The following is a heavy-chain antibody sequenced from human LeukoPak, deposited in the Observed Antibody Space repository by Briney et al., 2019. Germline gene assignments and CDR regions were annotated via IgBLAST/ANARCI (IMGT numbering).Heavy chain of an antibody. CDR2: INPNSGDT. D-gene: IGHD3-10*01. Sequence: ASVKVSCKTSGYLFTGFYIHWVRQVPGQGLEWMGWINPNSGDTKSAPKFQGRVAMTRVTSINTAYMELRSLRSDDTAVYYCARGRDYYGSGSYHYWGQGTLVTVSS. CDR3: ARGRDYYGSGSYHY. CDR1: GYLFTGFY. J-gene: IGHJ4*02. V-gene: IGHV1-2*02.